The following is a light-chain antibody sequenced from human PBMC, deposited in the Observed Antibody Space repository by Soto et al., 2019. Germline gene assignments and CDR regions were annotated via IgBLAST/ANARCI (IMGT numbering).Light chain of an antibody. CDR3: QQYNTFTT. CDR1: QSISNY. V-gene: IGKV1-5*01. CDR2: DAS. J-gene: IGKJ2*01. Sequence: DIQITQSPSTLSASVGDRVSITCRASQSISNYLAWYQQKPGKAPKVVIYDASSLESGVPSRFSGTGSGTEFTLTISTLQPDDFATYYCQQYNTFTTLGQGTKLEIK.